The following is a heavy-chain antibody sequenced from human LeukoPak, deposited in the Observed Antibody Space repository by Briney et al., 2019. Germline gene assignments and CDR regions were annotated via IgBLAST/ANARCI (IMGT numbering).Heavy chain of an antibody. CDR1: GFTFSSYA. Sequence: GGSLRLSCAASGFTFSSYAMSWVRQAPGKGLEWVAFIHYDGSNKYYADSVKGRFTISRDNSKNTLYLQMNSLRAEDTAVYYCAKVALSKAYYFDYWGQGTLVTVSS. CDR2: IHYDGSNK. CDR3: AKVALSKAYYFDY. V-gene: IGHV3-30*02. J-gene: IGHJ4*02.